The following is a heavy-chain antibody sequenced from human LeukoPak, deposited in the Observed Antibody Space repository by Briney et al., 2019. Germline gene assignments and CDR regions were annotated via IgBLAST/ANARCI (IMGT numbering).Heavy chain of an antibody. J-gene: IGHJ6*03. V-gene: IGHV4-61*02. CDR2: IHTSGST. Sequence: SETLSLTCTVSGGSISSGSYYWRWIRQPAGKGLEWIGRIHTSGSTNYNPSLKSRVTISVDTSKNQFSLKLSSVTAADTAVYYCARDGLNTMVRGKIHYYYMDVWGKGTTVTISS. CDR1: GGSISSGSYY. D-gene: IGHD3-10*01. CDR3: ARDGLNTMVRGKIHYYYMDV.